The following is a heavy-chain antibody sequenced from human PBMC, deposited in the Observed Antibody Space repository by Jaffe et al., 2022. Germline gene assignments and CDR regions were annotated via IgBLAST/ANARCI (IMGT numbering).Heavy chain of an antibody. V-gene: IGHV5-51*01. CDR3: ARQVYLDYGDYARSWFDP. CDR2: IYPGDSDT. CDR1: GYSFTSYW. Sequence: EVQLVQSGAEVKKPGESLKISCKGSGYSFTSYWIGWVRQMPGKGLEWMGIIYPGDSDTRYSPSFQGQVTISADKSISTAYLQWSSLKASDTAMYYCARQVYLDYGDYARSWFDPWGQGTLVTVSS. J-gene: IGHJ5*02. D-gene: IGHD4-17*01.